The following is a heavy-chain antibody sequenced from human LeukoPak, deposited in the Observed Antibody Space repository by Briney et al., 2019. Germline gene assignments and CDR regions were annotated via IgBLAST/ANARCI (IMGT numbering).Heavy chain of an antibody. J-gene: IGHJ4*02. CDR1: GYTFTGYY. Sequence: GASVKVSCKASGYTFTGYYMHWVRQAPGQGLEWMGRINPNSGGTNYAQKFQGRVTMTRDTSISTAYMELSRLRSDYTAVYYCARDLPSFRSSWTTSSNYDYWGQGTLVTVSS. CDR3: ARDLPSFRSSWTTSSNYDY. V-gene: IGHV1-2*06. D-gene: IGHD6-13*01. CDR2: INPNSGGT.